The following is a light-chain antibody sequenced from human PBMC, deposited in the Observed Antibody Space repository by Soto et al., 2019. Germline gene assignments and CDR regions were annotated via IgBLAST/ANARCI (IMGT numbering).Light chain of an antibody. J-gene: IGKJ1*01. CDR3: QQYET. CDR1: QSISSW. CDR2: KAS. V-gene: IGKV1-5*03. Sequence: DIQMTQSPSTLSASVGDRVTITCRASQSISSWLAWYQQKPGKAPKLLLYKASSLESGVPSRFSGSGSGTEFTLTISSLQPDDFATYYCQQYETFGQGTKVEIK.